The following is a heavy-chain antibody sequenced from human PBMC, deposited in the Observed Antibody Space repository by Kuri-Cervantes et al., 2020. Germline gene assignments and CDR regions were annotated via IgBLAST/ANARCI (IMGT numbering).Heavy chain of an antibody. V-gene: IGHV3-9*01. CDR1: GFTFDDYS. CDR3: AKDTGSTVTSPALFDY. D-gene: IGHD4-11*01. CDR2: ISWKSGSI. J-gene: IGHJ4*02. Sequence: SLKISCAASGFTFDDYSMHWVRQAPGKGLEWVLGISWKSGSIGYADSVKDRFTISRDNAKNSLYLQMNSLRTEDTALYYCAKDTGSTVTSPALFDYWGQGTLVTVSS.